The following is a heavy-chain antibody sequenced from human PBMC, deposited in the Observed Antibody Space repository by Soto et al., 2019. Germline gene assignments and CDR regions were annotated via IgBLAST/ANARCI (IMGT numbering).Heavy chain of an antibody. J-gene: IGHJ6*02. Sequence: GGSMRLSCEASGFTLTTYTMNWVRQASGKGLEWVSSITSSSGHIYYADSVKGRFTISRDNARNSLYLQMNSLRAEDTAVYYCVRERGLSSFYGMDVWGQGTTVTVSS. V-gene: IGHV3-21*01. D-gene: IGHD3-10*01. CDR2: ITSSSGHI. CDR1: GFTLTTYT. CDR3: VRERGLSSFYGMDV.